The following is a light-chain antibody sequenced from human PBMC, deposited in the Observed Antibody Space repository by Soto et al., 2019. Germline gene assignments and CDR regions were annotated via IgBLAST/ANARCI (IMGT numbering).Light chain of an antibody. V-gene: IGLV2-23*02. J-gene: IGLJ1*01. CDR1: SSDVGSYNL. Sequence: QSVLTQPASVSGSPGQSITISCTGTSSDVGSYNLVSWYQQHPGKAPKLMIYEVSKQPSGVSNRFSGSKSGNTASLTISGLQAEDEADYYCCSYAGSSTFYVFGTGTRSPS. CDR2: EVS. CDR3: CSYAGSSTFYV.